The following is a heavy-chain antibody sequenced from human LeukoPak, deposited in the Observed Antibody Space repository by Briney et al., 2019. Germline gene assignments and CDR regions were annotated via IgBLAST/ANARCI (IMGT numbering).Heavy chain of an antibody. CDR2: ISGGVENR. V-gene: IGHV3-23*01. Sequence: PGGSLRLSCAASGFTFISYWMSWVRQAPGKGLEWVSSISGGVENRYYADSVKGRFIISRDDSKNTFYLQMNSLRAEDTAVYHCAKVHDSGTYATLDYWGQGTLVTVSS. CDR1: GFTFISYW. D-gene: IGHD3-10*01. CDR3: AKVHDSGTYATLDY. J-gene: IGHJ4*02.